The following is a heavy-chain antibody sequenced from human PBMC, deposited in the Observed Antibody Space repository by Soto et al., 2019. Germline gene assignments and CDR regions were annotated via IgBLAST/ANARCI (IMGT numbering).Heavy chain of an antibody. CDR2: INHSGST. J-gene: IGHJ4*01. CDR1: GGSFSGYY. D-gene: IGHD3-22*01. Sequence: PSETLSLTCAVYGGSFSGYYWSWIRQPPGKGLEWIGEINHSGSTNYNPSLKSRVTISVDTSKNQFSLKLSSVTAADTAVYYCARGVHYFYSNGYLTGRFYFDSLGHGTLVTVSS. CDR3: ARGVHYFYSNGYLTGRFYFDS. V-gene: IGHV4-34*01.